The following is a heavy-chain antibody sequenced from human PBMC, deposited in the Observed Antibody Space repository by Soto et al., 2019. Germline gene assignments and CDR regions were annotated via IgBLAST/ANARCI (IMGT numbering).Heavy chain of an antibody. Sequence: SETLSLTCTVSGDSVSKYYWNWIRQPAGKGLEWIGRIHSTRSPNYNPSLKSRVTMSVDTSKNQFSLKLNLTSVTAADTAIYYCARSPAYGDYANLDTWGQGTLVTVSS. J-gene: IGHJ5*02. CDR1: GDSVSKYY. D-gene: IGHD4-17*01. CDR3: ARSPAYGDYANLDT. V-gene: IGHV4-4*07. CDR2: IHSTRSP.